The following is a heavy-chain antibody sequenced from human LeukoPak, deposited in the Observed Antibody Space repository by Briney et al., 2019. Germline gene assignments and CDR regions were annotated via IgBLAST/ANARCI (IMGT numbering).Heavy chain of an antibody. Sequence: SETLSLTCTVSGGSINFYYWSWIRQPAGKGLEWIGRIYSTGSTNYSPSLKSRVTISLDRSKNQFSLKLSSVTAADTAVYFCARGYGDNSGAFDIWGQGTLVTVSS. D-gene: IGHD4-23*01. CDR1: GGSINFYY. CDR3: ARGYGDNSGAFDI. CDR2: IYSTGST. J-gene: IGHJ3*02. V-gene: IGHV4-4*07.